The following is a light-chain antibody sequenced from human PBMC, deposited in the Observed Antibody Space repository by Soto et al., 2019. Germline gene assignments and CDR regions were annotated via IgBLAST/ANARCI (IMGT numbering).Light chain of an antibody. V-gene: IGKV1-5*03. CDR1: QSISSW. CDR2: KAS. J-gene: IGKJ1*01. Sequence: DIQMTQSPSTLSASVGDRVTITCRASQSISSWLAWYQQKPGKAPKLLIYKASSLESGDPSRFSGSGSGTEFTLTISSLQPDGFATYYCQQYNSYWTFGQGTKVEIK. CDR3: QQYNSYWT.